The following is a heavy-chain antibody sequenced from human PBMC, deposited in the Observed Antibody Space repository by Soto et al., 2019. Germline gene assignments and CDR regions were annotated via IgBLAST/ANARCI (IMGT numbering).Heavy chain of an antibody. CDR2: INAGNGNT. CDR3: ARDFADGLNTAFYS. Sequence: ASVKVSCKASGYTFSTYAMHWVRQAPGQRLEWMGWINAGNGNTKYSQKFQGRVTITRDTSASTAYMELSSLRSEDTAVYYCARDFADGLNTAFYSWGQGTMVTVSS. J-gene: IGHJ3*01. D-gene: IGHD2-21*01. V-gene: IGHV1-3*01. CDR1: GYTFSTYA.